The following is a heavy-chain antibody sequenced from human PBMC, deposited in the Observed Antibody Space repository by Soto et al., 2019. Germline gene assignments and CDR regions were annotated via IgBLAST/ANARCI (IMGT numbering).Heavy chain of an antibody. Sequence: SQTLSLTCAISGDSVFSNTAAWSWIRQSPSRGLEWLGRTYYRSQWYYDYAVSVRSRITINPDTSKNQFSLQLNSVTPEDTAVYYCPFLDCSSTSCYFPHRGRGTFVTVSS. J-gene: IGHJ1*01. CDR1: GDSVFSNTAA. V-gene: IGHV6-1*01. D-gene: IGHD2-2*01. CDR3: PFLDCSSTSCYFPH. CDR2: TYYRSQWYY.